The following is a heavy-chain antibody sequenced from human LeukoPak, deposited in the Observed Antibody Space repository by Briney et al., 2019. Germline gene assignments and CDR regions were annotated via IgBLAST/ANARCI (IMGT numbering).Heavy chain of an antibody. CDR3: AKAVDLATISVDI. D-gene: IGHD5-24*01. Sequence: GSLRLSCAASGFTFDSYGMNWVRQAPGKGLEWVLGISGSGVYTYYADSVKGRFTISRDNSKNTLYLVMNSLRVDDTAVYYCAKAVDLATISVDIWGQGTMVTVSS. CDR1: GFTFDSYG. CDR2: ISGSGVYT. V-gene: IGHV3-23*01. J-gene: IGHJ3*02.